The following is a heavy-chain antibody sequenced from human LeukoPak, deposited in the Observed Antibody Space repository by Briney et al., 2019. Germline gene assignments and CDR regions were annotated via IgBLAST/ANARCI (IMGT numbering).Heavy chain of an antibody. V-gene: IGHV3-48*03. Sequence: GGSLRLSCAASGFTFSSYEMNWVRQAPGKGLEWVSYIGSSGSTIYYADSVKGRFTISRDNPKNSLYLQMSSLRAEDTGVYYCARIYISGSYWDYWGQGTLVTVSS. D-gene: IGHD3-10*01. J-gene: IGHJ4*02. CDR1: GFTFSSYE. CDR2: IGSSGSTI. CDR3: ARIYISGSYWDY.